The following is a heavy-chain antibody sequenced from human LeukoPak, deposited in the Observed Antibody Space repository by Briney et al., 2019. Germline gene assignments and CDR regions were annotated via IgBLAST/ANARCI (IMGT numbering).Heavy chain of an antibody. V-gene: IGHV4-39*01. J-gene: IGHJ4*02. Sequence: SETLSLTCTVSGGSISSSTYYWVWVRQPPGKGLEWIGSIYYNGNTYYNPSLKSRVTISVDTSKNQFSLRLSSVTATDRAVYYCASSPGGYCSSASCYTGGYFDYWGQGSLVTVSS. D-gene: IGHD2-2*02. CDR2: IYYNGNT. CDR3: ASSPGGYCSSASCYTGGYFDY. CDR1: GGSISSSTYY.